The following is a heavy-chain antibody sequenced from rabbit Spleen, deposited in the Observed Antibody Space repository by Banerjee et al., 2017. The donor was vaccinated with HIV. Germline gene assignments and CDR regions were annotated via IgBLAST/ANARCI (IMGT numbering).Heavy chain of an antibody. D-gene: IGHD8-1*01. J-gene: IGHJ6*01. V-gene: IGHV1S45*01. CDR3: ARDTGSSFSSYGMDL. CDR2: IDTGSSGFT. Sequence: QEQLEESGGGLVKPGASLTLTCKASGVSFSSNYYMCWVRQAPGKGLEWIACIDTGSSGFTYFASWAKGRFTISKTSSTTVTLQMTSLTAADTATYFCARDTGSSFSSYGMDLWGPGTLVTVS. CDR1: GVSFSSNYY.